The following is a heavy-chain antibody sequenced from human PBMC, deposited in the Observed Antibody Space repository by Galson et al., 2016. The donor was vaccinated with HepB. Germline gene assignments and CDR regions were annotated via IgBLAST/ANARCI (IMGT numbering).Heavy chain of an antibody. Sequence: SLRLSCAASGFTFDDYGMNWARQVPGTGLEWVSGINWNGGTTNYVDSVKGRFTISRDNAKNSLYLQMNSLRAGDTASYYCAKSSGYYFVDSFDMWGQGTMVTVSS. CDR3: AKSSGYYFVDSFDM. V-gene: IGHV3-20*04. CDR1: GFTFDDYG. J-gene: IGHJ3*02. CDR2: INWNGGTT. D-gene: IGHD3-22*01.